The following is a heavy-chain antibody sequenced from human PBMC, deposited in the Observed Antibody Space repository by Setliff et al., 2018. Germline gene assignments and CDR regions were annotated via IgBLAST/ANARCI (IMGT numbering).Heavy chain of an antibody. Sequence: PSETLSLTCAVYGGSFSTYFWSWIRQPPGKGLEWIGEINHSGGTNYKSSLKSRVTISVDTSKNQFSLKLNSVTAADTAVYYCARRWNFGPYGSGIHDAFDMWGQGTMVTVSS. V-gene: IGHV4-34*01. J-gene: IGHJ3*02. CDR1: GGSFSTYF. CDR2: INHSGGT. D-gene: IGHD3-10*01. CDR3: ARRWNFGPYGSGIHDAFDM.